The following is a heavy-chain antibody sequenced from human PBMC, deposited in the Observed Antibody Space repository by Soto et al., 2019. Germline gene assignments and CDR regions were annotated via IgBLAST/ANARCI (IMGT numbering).Heavy chain of an antibody. Sequence: GGSLRLSCTASGSSFSNYSMNWFRQAPGKGLEWVSSISSSSSYIYYAGSVKGRFTLSRDNAENSLYLQMNSLRVEDTAVYYCARNNWAGIVVPSATILDLYFDSWGQGTRVTVSS. D-gene: IGHD2-2*01. CDR2: ISSSSSYI. CDR3: ARNNWAGIVVPSATILDLYFDS. CDR1: GSSFSNYS. J-gene: IGHJ4*02. V-gene: IGHV3-21*06.